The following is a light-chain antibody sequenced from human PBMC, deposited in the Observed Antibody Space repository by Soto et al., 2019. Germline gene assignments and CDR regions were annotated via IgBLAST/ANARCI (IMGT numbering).Light chain of an antibody. CDR3: QQYGDSPET. Sequence: ERVLTQSPGTLSLSPGEGAILSCRASQNVRSDSLVWYQHKPGQAPRVLIYGASTRATGIPVRFSGSGSGTDFTLTITRLEPEDCAVYYCQQYGDSPETFGQGTKVDIK. CDR1: QNVRSDS. J-gene: IGKJ1*01. V-gene: IGKV3-20*01. CDR2: GAS.